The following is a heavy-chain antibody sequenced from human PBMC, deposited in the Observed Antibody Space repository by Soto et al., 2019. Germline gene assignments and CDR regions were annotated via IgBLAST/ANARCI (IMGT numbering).Heavy chain of an antibody. D-gene: IGHD6-19*01. CDR1: GFTFSNYA. V-gene: IGHV3-23*01. Sequence: RGSLRLSCAASGFTFSNYAITWVRQAPGKGLQWVSIISGSGDTSYYADSVKGRFTISRDNSRNTLYLQMNSLRAGDSARYYCAKEGTSGLYYFDYWGPGTLVTVSS. CDR2: ISGSGDTS. J-gene: IGHJ4*02. CDR3: AKEGTSGLYYFDY.